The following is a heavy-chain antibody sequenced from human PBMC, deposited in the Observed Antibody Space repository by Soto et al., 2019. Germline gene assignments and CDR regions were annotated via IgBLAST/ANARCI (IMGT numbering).Heavy chain of an antibody. CDR2: IYYSGST. CDR3: AREPGMYYDFWSGYYPTWDYYGMDV. CDR1: GGSISSYY. V-gene: IGHV4-59*01. D-gene: IGHD3-3*01. Sequence: SETLSLTCTVSGGSISSYYWSWIRQPPGKGLEWFGYIYYSGSTNYNPSLKSRVTISVDTSKNQFSLKLSSVTAADTAVYYCAREPGMYYDFWSGYYPTWDYYGMDVWGQGTTVT. J-gene: IGHJ6*02.